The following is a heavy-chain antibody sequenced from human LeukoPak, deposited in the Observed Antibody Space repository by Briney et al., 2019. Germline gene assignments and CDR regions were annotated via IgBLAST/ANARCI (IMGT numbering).Heavy chain of an antibody. D-gene: IGHD3-22*01. Sequence: GASVKVSCKASGYTFTSYDINWVRQATGQGLEWMGWMNPNSDNTGYARKFQGRVTITRNTSISTACMELSSLRSEDTAVYYCARVYDSRGHYPIDYWGQGTLVTVSS. CDR3: ARVYDSRGHYPIDY. J-gene: IGHJ4*02. V-gene: IGHV1-8*01. CDR1: GYTFTSYD. CDR2: MNPNSDNT.